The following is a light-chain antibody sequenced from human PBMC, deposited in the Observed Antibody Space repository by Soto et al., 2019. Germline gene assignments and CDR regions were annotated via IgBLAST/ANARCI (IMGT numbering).Light chain of an antibody. V-gene: IGLV2-14*01. CDR3: SSYTSSSTLYV. CDR1: SSDVGGYNY. Sequence: QSALTQPASVSGSPGQSITISCTGTSSDVGGYNYVSWYQQHPGKAPTLMIYDVSNRPSGVSNRFSGSKSGKTASLTISGLQAEDEADYYCSSYTSSSTLYVFGTGTKVTVL. J-gene: IGLJ1*01. CDR2: DVS.